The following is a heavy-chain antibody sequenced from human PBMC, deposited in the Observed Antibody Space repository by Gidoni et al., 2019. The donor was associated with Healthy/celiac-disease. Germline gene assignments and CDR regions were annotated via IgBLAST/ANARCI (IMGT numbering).Heavy chain of an antibody. CDR1: GYTLTSYG. J-gene: IGHJ4*02. CDR3: ARERFGWNDSPLDY. Sequence: QVQLVQAGAEGKRPGASVKVSCKASGYTLTSYGISWVRQAPGQGLEWMGWISAYNGNTNYAQKLQGRVTMTTDTSTSTAYMELRSLRSDDTAVYYCARERFGWNDSPLDYWGQGTLVTVSS. D-gene: IGHD1-1*01. CDR2: ISAYNGNT. V-gene: IGHV1-18*01.